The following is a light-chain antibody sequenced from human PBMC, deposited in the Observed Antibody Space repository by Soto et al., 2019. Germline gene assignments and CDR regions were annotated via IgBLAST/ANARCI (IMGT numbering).Light chain of an antibody. CDR2: SHN. V-gene: IGLV1-44*01. Sequence: QSVLTQPPSASGAPGQRVTISCSGSRSNIGSNTVNWYQQLPGTAPKLLIYSHNQRPSGVPVRFSVSKSGTSASLAISGLQSEDEADYYCATWDDNLDGYVFGTGTKLTVL. J-gene: IGLJ1*01. CDR3: ATWDDNLDGYV. CDR1: RSNIGSNT.